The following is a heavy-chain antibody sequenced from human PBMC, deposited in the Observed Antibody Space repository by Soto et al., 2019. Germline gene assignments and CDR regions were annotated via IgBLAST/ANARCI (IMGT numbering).Heavy chain of an antibody. CDR3: AKGLWGEFYYGMDV. D-gene: IGHD3-16*01. V-gene: IGHV3-30*18. J-gene: IGHJ6*02. CDR1: GFTFSSYG. Sequence: QVQLVESGGGVVQPGRSLRLSCAASGFTFSSYGMHWVRQAPGKGLEWVAVISYDGSNKYYADSVKGRFTISRDNSKNTLYLQMNSLRAEDTAVYYCAKGLWGEFYYGMDVWGQGTTVTVSS. CDR2: ISYDGSNK.